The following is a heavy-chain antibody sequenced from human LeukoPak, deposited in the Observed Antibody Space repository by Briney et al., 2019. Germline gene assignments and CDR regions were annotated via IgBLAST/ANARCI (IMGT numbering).Heavy chain of an antibody. CDR3: ARDGAGGQWLATAFDY. Sequence: GGSLRLSCVTSGFTFTRYWMSWVRQAPGKGLEWVANIKQDGSEKYYVDSVKGRFTISRDNAKNSLYLQMNSLRAEDTAVYYCARDGAGGQWLATAFDYWGQGTLVTVSS. D-gene: IGHD6-19*01. CDR1: GFTFTRYW. J-gene: IGHJ4*02. CDR2: IKQDGSEK. V-gene: IGHV3-7*01.